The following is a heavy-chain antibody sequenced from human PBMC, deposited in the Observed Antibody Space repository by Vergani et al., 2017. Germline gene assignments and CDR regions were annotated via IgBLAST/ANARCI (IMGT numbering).Heavy chain of an antibody. D-gene: IGHD3-22*01. CDR3: ARRYDSSGFYGDWYFDL. CDR2: IYPGDSET. J-gene: IGHJ2*01. CDR1: GYSFFNYW. V-gene: IGHV5-51*03. Sequence: EVQLVQSGAEVKKPGESLKISCKGSGYSFFNYWIGWVRQMPGKGLEWMGIIYPGDSETRYSPSFQGQVTISADKSISTAYLQWSSLKASDNAMYYCARRYDSSGFYGDWYFDLWGRGTLVTVSS.